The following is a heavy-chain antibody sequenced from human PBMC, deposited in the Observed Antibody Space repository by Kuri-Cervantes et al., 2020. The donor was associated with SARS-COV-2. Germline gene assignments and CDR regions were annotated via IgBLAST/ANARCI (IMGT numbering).Heavy chain of an antibody. V-gene: IGHV4-39*01. CDR2: IYYSGST. CDR1: GGSISSSSYY. Sequence: GSLRLSCTVSGGSISSSSYYWGWIRQPPGKGLEWIGSIYYSGSTYYNPSLKSRVTISVDTSKNQFPLKLSSVTAADTAVYYCAGEYSSFAMDAFDIWGQGTMVTVSS. J-gene: IGHJ3*02. CDR3: AGEYSSFAMDAFDI. D-gene: IGHD6-6*01.